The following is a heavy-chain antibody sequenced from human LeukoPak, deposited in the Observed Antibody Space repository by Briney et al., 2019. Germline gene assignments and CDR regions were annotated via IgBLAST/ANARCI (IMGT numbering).Heavy chain of an antibody. CDR2: IYYSGST. CDR3: ARGRYCSGGSCYSRPFDY. Sequence: PSETLSLTCTVSNVSISSGSHYWNWIRQPPGKGLEWIGYIYYSGSTNYNPSLKSRVTISVDTSKNQFSLKLSSVTAADTAVYYCARGRYCSGGSCYSRPFDYWGQGTLVTVSS. D-gene: IGHD2-15*01. CDR1: NVSISSGSHY. V-gene: IGHV4-61*01. J-gene: IGHJ4*02.